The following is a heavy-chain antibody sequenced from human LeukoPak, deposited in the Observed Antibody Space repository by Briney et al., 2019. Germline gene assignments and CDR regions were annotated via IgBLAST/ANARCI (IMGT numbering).Heavy chain of an antibody. CDR1: GFTFSSYG. CDR2: IWYDGSNK. CDR3: ARDRLSYCGGDCYPAY. J-gene: IGHJ4*02. V-gene: IGHV3-33*01. D-gene: IGHD2-21*02. Sequence: PGRSLRLSCAASGFTFSSYGMHWVRQAPGKGLEWVAVIWYDGSNKYYADSVKGRFTISRDNSKNTLYLQMNSLRAEDTAVYYCARDRLSYCGGDCYPAYWGQGTLVTVSA.